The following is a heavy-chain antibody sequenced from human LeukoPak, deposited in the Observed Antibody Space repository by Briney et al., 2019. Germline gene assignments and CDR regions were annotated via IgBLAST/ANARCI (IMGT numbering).Heavy chain of an antibody. J-gene: IGHJ6*03. CDR2: IYTSGST. Sequence: PSQTLSLTCTVSGGSISSGSYYLSWIRQPAGKGLEWIGRIYTSGSTNYNPSLKSRVTISVDTSKNQFSLKLSSVTAADTAVYYCARAGGIFRGIYSSAKNYYMDVWGKGTTVTVSS. D-gene: IGHD3-10*01. CDR1: GGSISSGSYY. V-gene: IGHV4-61*02. CDR3: ARAGGIFRGIYSSAKNYYMDV.